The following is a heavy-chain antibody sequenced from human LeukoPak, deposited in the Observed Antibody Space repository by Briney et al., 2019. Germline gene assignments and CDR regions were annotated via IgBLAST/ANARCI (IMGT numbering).Heavy chain of an antibody. Sequence: GGSLSLSCAAPGFTFSAYSMSWVRQAPGKGLEWVSALSRSGDRTYYADSVKGRFTISRDISKSTLSLQMNSLRAEDTAIYYCAREIRGYGDYDYWGQGTLVTVSS. J-gene: IGHJ4*02. V-gene: IGHV3-23*01. D-gene: IGHD4-17*01. CDR3: AREIRGYGDYDY. CDR2: LSRSGDRT. CDR1: GFTFSAYS.